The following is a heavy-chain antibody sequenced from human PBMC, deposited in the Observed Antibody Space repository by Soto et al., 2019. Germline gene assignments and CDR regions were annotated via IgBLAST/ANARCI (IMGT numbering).Heavy chain of an antibody. J-gene: IGHJ6*02. CDR1: GYSFTSYW. Sequence: PGESLKISCKGFGYSFTSYWIGCVGQMPGKGLEWMGIIYPGDSDTRYSPSFQGQATISAHRSISTAYLQWSSLKASDTAMYSGARLGRRKYGMDVWGQGTTLTISS. V-gene: IGHV5-51*01. CDR3: ARLGRRKYGMDV. CDR2: IYPGDSDT.